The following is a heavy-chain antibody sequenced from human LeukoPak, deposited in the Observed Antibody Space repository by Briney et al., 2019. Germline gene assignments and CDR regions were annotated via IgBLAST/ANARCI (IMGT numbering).Heavy chain of an antibody. D-gene: IGHD1-26*01. Sequence: SDTLSLTCGVPDYSISSNNWWGWVRPPPGKGLEWIGYIHHSGTSKYNLSLKSRVTISVDTSKNQFSLKLSSVTAADTAVYYCARDGWELTLDAFDIWGQGTMVTVSS. CDR3: ARDGWELTLDAFDI. CDR1: DYSISSNNW. V-gene: IGHV4-28*03. J-gene: IGHJ3*02. CDR2: IHHSGTS.